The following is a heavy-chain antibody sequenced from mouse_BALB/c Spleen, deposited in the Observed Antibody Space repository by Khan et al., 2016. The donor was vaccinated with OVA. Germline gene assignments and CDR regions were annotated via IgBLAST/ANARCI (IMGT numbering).Heavy chain of an antibody. J-gene: IGHJ4*01. CDR2: INYCGSN. V-gene: IGHV3-2*02. D-gene: IGHD2-3*01. CDR3: ARDGSRYNYAMDY. Sequence: EVQLQESGPGLVNPSQSLSLTCTVTGYSITSDYAWNWIRQFPGNKLEWMGYINYCGSNNSNPALKSRISLTRATSKNQSFLQLNSVTTEDTATYYCARDGSRYNYAMDYWGQGTSVTVSS. CDR1: GYSITSDYA.